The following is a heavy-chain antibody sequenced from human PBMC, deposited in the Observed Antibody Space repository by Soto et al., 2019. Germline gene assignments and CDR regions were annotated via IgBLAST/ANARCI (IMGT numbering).Heavy chain of an antibody. D-gene: IGHD3-10*01. CDR1: GLTFSSHA. J-gene: IGHJ4*02. V-gene: IGHV3-23*01. CDR2: VIQSGSAT. CDR3: VRDYYHVSGSSFDIPLDY. Sequence: GGSLRLSCAASGLTFSSHAMTWVRQAPGKGLEWVSTVIQSGSATFYADSVRGRFTISRDNSKNTLYLQLNSLRAEDTAVYHCVRDYYHVSGSSFDIPLDYWGQGTLVTVSS.